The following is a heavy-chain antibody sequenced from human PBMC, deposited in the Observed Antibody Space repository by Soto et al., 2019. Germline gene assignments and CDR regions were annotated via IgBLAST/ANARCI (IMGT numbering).Heavy chain of an antibody. CDR2: IYYSGTT. D-gene: IGHD3-22*01. J-gene: IGHJ4*02. CDR1: GGSISSISCP. V-gene: IGHV4-61*05. CDR3: ARLGGYYQAFDQ. Sequence: PSETLSLTCTVSGGSISSISCPWGWLRQPPGKGLEWIGYIYYSGTTTYSPSLKSRVTIAVDTSKNQFSLKLNSVTAADTAVYYCARLGGYYQAFDQWGQGSLVTVSS.